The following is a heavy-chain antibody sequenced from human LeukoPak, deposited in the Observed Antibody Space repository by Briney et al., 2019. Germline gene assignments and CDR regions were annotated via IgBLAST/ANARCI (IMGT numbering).Heavy chain of an antibody. CDR2: IRGDSTET. Sequence: GGSLRLSCAGSGFTFSSYSMIWVRQAPGKGLEWVSSIRGDSTETRHAGSMMGRFTISRDNAKKSLYLQMNSLRAEDTAVHYCARGHFGVVLDYWAREPWSPSPQ. J-gene: IGHJ4*02. V-gene: IGHV3-21*01. CDR3: ARGHFGVVLDY. CDR1: GFTFSSYS. D-gene: IGHD3-3*01.